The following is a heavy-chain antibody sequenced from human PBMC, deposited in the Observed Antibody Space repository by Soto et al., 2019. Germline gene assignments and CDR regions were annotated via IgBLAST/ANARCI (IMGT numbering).Heavy chain of an antibody. Sequence: PGGSLRLSCAASGFTFSSYSMNWVRQAPGKGLEWVSSISSSSSYIYYADSVKGRFTISRDNAKNSLYLQMNSLRAEDTAVYYCARVDSSGWYEVPDAFDIWGQGTMVTVSS. J-gene: IGHJ3*02. CDR1: GFTFSSYS. CDR2: ISSSSSYI. CDR3: ARVDSSGWYEVPDAFDI. V-gene: IGHV3-21*01. D-gene: IGHD6-19*01.